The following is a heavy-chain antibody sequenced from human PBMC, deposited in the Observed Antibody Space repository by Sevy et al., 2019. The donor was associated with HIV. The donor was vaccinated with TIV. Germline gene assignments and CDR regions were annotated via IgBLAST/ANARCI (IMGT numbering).Heavy chain of an antibody. V-gene: IGHV4-59*01. CDR1: GVSNTRSY. CDR2: VYYTGKT. CDR3: ARGGAGRQFDYYYYMDV. J-gene: IGHJ6*03. Sequence: SETLSLTCNVSGVSNTRSYWNWIRQTPGKGLEWIAFVYYTGKTNYNPSLKNRVTVSLDTSKSQFSLKLSSVTAADTAVYYCARGGAGRQFDYYYYMDVWGKGTTVTVSS. D-gene: IGHD6-6*01.